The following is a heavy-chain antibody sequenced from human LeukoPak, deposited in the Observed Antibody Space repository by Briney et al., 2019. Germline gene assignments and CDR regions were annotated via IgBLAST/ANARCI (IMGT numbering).Heavy chain of an antibody. D-gene: IGHD3-22*01. CDR3: ARATYYYDSSGYWTLEFDFDI. J-gene: IGHJ3*02. Sequence: SETLSLTCAVYGGSFSGYYWSWIRQPPGKGLEWIGEINHSGSTNYNPSLKSRVTISVDTSKNQFSLKLSSMTAADTAVYYCARATYYYDSSGYWTLEFDFDIWGQGTMVTVSS. CDR1: GGSFSGYY. CDR2: INHSGST. V-gene: IGHV4-34*01.